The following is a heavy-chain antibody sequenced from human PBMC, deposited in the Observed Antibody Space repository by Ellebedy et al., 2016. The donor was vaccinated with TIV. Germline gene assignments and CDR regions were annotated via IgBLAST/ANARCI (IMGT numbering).Heavy chain of an antibody. CDR3: ARDLLNRGLLESWLTPPDY. CDR2: ISGQKGDT. J-gene: IGHJ4*02. D-gene: IGHD3-10*01. V-gene: IGHV1-18*01. CDR1: GYTFTDYG. Sequence: AASVKVSCKTSGYTFTDYGVSWVRQAPGQGPEYVGWISGQKGDTKYGHNFQGRITMTADTSTGTAYMELRSLRSDDTAIYYCARDLLNRGLLESWLTPPDYWGQGTLITVSS.